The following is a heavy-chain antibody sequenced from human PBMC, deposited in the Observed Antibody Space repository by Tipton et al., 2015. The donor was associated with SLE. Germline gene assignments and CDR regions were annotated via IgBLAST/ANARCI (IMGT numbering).Heavy chain of an antibody. J-gene: IGHJ1*01. CDR3: ARAEQWLVPYFQH. CDR2: ISGSGGST. D-gene: IGHD6-19*01. V-gene: IGHV3-23*01. Sequence: SLRLSCAASGFTFSSYAMSWVRQAPGKGLEWVSAISGSGGSTYYADSVKGRFTISRDNSKNTLYLQMNSLRAEDTAVYYCARAEQWLVPYFQHWGQGTLVTVSS. CDR1: GFTFSSYA.